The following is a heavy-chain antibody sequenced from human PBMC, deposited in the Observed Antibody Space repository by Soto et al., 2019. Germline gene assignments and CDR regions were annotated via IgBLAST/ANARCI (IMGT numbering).Heavy chain of an antibody. J-gene: IGHJ4*02. D-gene: IGHD3-22*01. Sequence: QVQLVQSGAEVKKPGSSVKVSCKASGGTFSSYAISWVRQAPGQGLEWMGGIIPIFGTANSAQTFQGRVTITADESTSTAYMELSSLRSEATAVYYCACDGYYDDSIGYYDYCAYWGQGTLVTVSS. V-gene: IGHV1-69*12. CDR3: ACDGYYDDSIGYYDYCAY. CDR1: GGTFSSYA. CDR2: IIPIFGTA.